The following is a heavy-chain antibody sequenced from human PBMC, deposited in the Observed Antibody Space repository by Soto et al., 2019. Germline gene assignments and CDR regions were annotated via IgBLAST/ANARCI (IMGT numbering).Heavy chain of an antibody. V-gene: IGHV3-23*01. D-gene: IGHD3-10*01. CDR1: GXTFNNYS. Sequence: GSLRLACAASGXTFNNYSMSWVRQAPGKGLEWVSAISGNGISTYYADSVRGRFTISRDNSENTLFLQMNRLRDDDTAVYYCTRDAISMVRGTENWFAPWGQGTLVTVSS. J-gene: IGHJ5*02. CDR2: ISGNGIST. CDR3: TRDAISMVRGTENWFAP.